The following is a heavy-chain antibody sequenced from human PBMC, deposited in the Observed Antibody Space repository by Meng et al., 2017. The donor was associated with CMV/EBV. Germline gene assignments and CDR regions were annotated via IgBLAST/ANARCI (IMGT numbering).Heavy chain of an antibody. V-gene: IGHV1-2*02. CDR2: INPNSGGT. J-gene: IGHJ4*02. CDR3: ARDQGVGATRTWLAGQDY. CDR1: GYTFTGYY. Sequence: ASVTVSCKASGYTFTGYYMHWVRQAPGHGLEWMGWINPNSGGTNDVQKFQGRVTMTRDTSISTAYMELSRLRSDDTAVYYCARDQGVGATRTWLAGQDYWGQGTLVTVSS. D-gene: IGHD1-26*01.